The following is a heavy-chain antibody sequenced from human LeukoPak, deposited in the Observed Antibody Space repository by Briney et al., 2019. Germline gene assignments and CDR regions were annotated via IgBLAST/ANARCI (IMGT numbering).Heavy chain of an antibody. J-gene: IGHJ4*02. CDR2: IYSGGGRT. D-gene: IGHD3-10*01. CDR1: GFTVSSNY. V-gene: IGHV3-53*01. CDR3: ARDTRLNYDSGSYCLDY. Sequence: GGSLRLSCAASGFTVSSNYMSWVRQAPGKGLEWVSVIYSGGGRTYYADSVKGRFTISRDNSKNTLYLQMNSLRAEDTVVYYCARDTRLNYDSGSYCLDYWGQGTLVTVSS.